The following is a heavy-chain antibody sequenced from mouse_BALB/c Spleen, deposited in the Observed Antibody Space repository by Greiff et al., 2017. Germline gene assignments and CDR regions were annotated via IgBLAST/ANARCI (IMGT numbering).Heavy chain of an antibody. CDR2: IYPSDSYT. D-gene: IGHD2-1*01. V-gene: IGHV1-69*02. CDR1: GYTFTSYW. Sequence: VQLQQPGAELVRPGASVKLSCKASGYTFTSYWINWVKQRPGQGLEWIGNIYPSDSYTNYNQKFKDKATLTVDKSSSTAYMQLSSPTSEDSAVYYCTRSQDYGNYPAWFAYWGQGTLVTVSA. CDR3: TRSQDYGNYPAWFAY. J-gene: IGHJ3*01.